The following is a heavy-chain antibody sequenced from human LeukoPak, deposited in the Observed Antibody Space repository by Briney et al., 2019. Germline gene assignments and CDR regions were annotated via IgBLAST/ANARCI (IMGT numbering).Heavy chain of an antibody. J-gene: IGHJ6*03. CDR1: DGSFSSYT. CDR2: IYSSGTT. D-gene: IGHD3-3*01. Sequence: PSETLSLTCTVPDGSFSSYTWTWIRQPAGKGLEWIGRIYSSGTTIYNPSLKSRVTMSVDTSKNQFSLNLSSVTAADTAVYYCATNYPEWSHLRYFHYYYMDVWSKGTTVTVSS. CDR3: ATNYPEWSHLRYFHYYYMDV. V-gene: IGHV4-4*07.